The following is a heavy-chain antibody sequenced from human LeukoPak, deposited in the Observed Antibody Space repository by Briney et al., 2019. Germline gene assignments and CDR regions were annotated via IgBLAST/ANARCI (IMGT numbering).Heavy chain of an antibody. CDR2: ISGSGGST. V-gene: IGHV3-23*01. CDR3: AKSIAARGELDY. J-gene: IGHJ4*02. Sequence: GGSLRLSCAASGFTFSNSAMTWVRQAPGKGLEWVSAISGSGGSTYYADSVKGRFTISRDNSKNTLYLQMNSLRAEDTAVYYCAKSIAARGELDYWGQGTLVTVSS. D-gene: IGHD6-6*01. CDR1: GFTFSNSA.